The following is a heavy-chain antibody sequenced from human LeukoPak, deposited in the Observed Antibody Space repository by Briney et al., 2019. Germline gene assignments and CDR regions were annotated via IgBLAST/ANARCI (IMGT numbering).Heavy chain of an antibody. CDR2: IIPILGTA. V-gene: IGHV1-69*13. CDR3: ARDLRCSGGSCGYDAFDI. J-gene: IGHJ3*02. D-gene: IGHD2-15*01. Sequence: ASVKVSCKASGGTFSSYAISWVRQAPGQGLEWMGGIIPILGTANYAQKFQGRVTITADESTSTAYMELSSLRSEDTAVYYCARDLRCSGGSCGYDAFDIWGQGTMVTVSS. CDR1: GGTFSSYA.